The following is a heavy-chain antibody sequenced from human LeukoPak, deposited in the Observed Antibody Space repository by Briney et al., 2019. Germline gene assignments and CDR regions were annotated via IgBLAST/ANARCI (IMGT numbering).Heavy chain of an antibody. J-gene: IGHJ4*02. Sequence: WGALRSSLAAPWFNFTTYALIRGRPNPGKGLGWVSAISGSGDATYYADFVKGRFTISRDNSENTVYLQVNSLRAEDTAVYYCARLSGTSGTTSRVLHYWGQGALVTVSS. CDR1: WFNFTTYA. D-gene: IGHD1-1*01. V-gene: IGHV3-23*01. CDR2: ISGSGDAT. CDR3: ARLSGTSGTTSRVLHY.